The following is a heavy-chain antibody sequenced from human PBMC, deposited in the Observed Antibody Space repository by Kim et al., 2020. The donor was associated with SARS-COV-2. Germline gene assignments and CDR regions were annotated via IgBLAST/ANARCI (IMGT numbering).Heavy chain of an antibody. D-gene: IGHD2-15*01. J-gene: IGHJ5*02. V-gene: IGHV1-3*01. Sequence: ASVKVSCKASGYTFTSYAMHWVRQAPGQRLEWMGWINAGNGNTKYSQKFQGRVTITRDTSASTAYMELSSLRSEDTAVYYCARDGSGPLPPNWFDPWGQGTLVTVSS. CDR1: GYTFTSYA. CDR2: INAGNGNT. CDR3: ARDGSGPLPPNWFDP.